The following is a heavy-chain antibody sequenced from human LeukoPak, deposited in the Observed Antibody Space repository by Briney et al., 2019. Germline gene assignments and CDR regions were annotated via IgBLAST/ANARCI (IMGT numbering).Heavy chain of an antibody. CDR2: IWYDGSNN. D-gene: IGHD1-20*01. J-gene: IGHJ5*02. CDR1: GFTFSSYG. V-gene: IGHV3-33*01. Sequence: PGGSLRLSCAASGFTFSSYGMHWVRQAPSMGLEGVAVIWYDGSNNYYEDSVKGRFTISRDNSKKTLYLQMNSLSAEDRAVYYCASFITGTISWGQGTLVTVSS. CDR3: ASFITGTIS.